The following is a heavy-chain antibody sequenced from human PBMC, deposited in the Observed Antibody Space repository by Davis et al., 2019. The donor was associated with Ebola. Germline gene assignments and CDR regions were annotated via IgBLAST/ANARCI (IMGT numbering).Heavy chain of an antibody. CDR3: AKLDYNDSYFQD. Sequence: PGGSLRLSCAAAGFTFSSYAMSWVSQAPGKGLEWVSRISAIGGDTYYADSLKGRFTISRDNSKNTLNLQMNSLRAEDTAIYYCAKLDYNDSYFQDWGQGTLVTVSS. CDR1: GFTFSSYA. J-gene: IGHJ1*01. V-gene: IGHV3-23*01. D-gene: IGHD4-17*01. CDR2: ISAIGGDT.